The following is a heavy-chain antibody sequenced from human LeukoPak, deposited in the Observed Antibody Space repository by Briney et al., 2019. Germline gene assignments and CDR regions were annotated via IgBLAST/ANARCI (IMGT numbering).Heavy chain of an antibody. Sequence: GGSLRLSCAASGFTFSDYYMSWIRQAPGKGLEWVSYMSSSGSTIYYADSVKGRFTISRDNAKNSLYLQMNSLRPEDTAVYYCAKDRTAAGTNFDYWGQGTLVTVSS. J-gene: IGHJ4*02. D-gene: IGHD6-13*01. CDR3: AKDRTAAGTNFDY. CDR2: MSSSGSTI. CDR1: GFTFSDYY. V-gene: IGHV3-11*04.